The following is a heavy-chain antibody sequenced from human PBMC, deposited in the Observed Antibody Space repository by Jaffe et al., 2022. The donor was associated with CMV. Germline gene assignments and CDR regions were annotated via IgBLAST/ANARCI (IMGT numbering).Heavy chain of an antibody. CDR3: ARDMVATTNYYYGMDV. CDR1: GGSFSGYY. Sequence: QVQLQQWGAGLLKPSETLSLTCAVYGGSFSGYYWSWIRQPPGKGLEWIGEINHSGSTNYNPSLKSRVTISVDTSKNQFSLKLSSVTAADTAVYYCARDMVATTNYYYGMDVWGQGTTVTVSS. V-gene: IGHV4-34*01. D-gene: IGHD5-12*01. J-gene: IGHJ6*02. CDR2: INHSGST.